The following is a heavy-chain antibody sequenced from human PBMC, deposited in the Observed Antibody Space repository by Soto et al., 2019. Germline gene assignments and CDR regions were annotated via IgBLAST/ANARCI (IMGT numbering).Heavy chain of an antibody. CDR1: GGSFSGYY. Sequence: SETLSLTCAVYGGSFSGYYWSWIRQPPGKGLEWIGEINHSGSTNYNPSLKSRVTISVDTSKNQFSLKLSSVTAADTAVYYCASLNGSGSRPCGTSTTIFHYYMDVWGKGTKVTV. CDR3: ASLNGSGSRPCGTSTTIFHYYMDV. V-gene: IGHV4-34*01. J-gene: IGHJ6*03. CDR2: INHSGST. D-gene: IGHD3-10*01.